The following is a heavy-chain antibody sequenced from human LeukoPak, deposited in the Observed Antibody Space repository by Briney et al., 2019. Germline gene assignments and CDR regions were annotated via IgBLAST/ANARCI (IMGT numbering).Heavy chain of an antibody. J-gene: IGHJ5*02. Sequence: SETLSLTCTVSGYSSSSGYYWGWIRQPPGKGLEWIGTIYHSGRTFYNLSLKSRVTISVDTSKNQFSLKLSSVTAADTAVYYGARHRGITMVRGVITRYNWFDPWGQGTLVTVSS. D-gene: IGHD3-10*01. CDR1: GYSSSSGYY. V-gene: IGHV4-38-2*02. CDR2: IYHSGRT. CDR3: ARHRGITMVRGVITRYNWFDP.